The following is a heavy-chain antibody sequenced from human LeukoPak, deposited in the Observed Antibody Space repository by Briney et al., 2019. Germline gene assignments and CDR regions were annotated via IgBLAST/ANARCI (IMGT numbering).Heavy chain of an antibody. CDR1: GYTFTGYY. V-gene: IGHV1-2*02. CDR3: ARGRYAVRGTNFDY. J-gene: IGHJ4*02. Sequence: ASVRVSCKASGYTFTGYYMHWVRQAPGQGLEWMGWINTNSGGTNYAQKFQGRVTITRDTANNTAYMELNRLRSDDTAVYYCARGRYAVRGTNFDYWGQGPLVSVSS. CDR2: INTNSGGT. D-gene: IGHD3-10*01.